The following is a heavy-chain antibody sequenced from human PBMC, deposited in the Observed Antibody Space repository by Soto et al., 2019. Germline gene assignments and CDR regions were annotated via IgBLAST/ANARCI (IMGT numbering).Heavy chain of an antibody. J-gene: IGHJ4*02. CDR2: TYYRSKWYN. CDR1: GDSVSSSSVT. Sequence: PSQTLSLTCVISGDSVSSSSVTWNWIRQSPSRGLEWLGRTYYRSKWYNDYAESVKSRITINPDTSKNQFSLHLNSVTPEDTAVYYCVRLIGNSRLDFWGQGTLVTASS. V-gene: IGHV6-1*01. CDR3: VRLIGNSRLDF. D-gene: IGHD3-22*01.